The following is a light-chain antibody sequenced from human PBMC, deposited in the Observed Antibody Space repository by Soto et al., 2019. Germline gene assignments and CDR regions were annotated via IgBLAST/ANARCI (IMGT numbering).Light chain of an antibody. CDR2: LNSDGSH. V-gene: IGLV4-69*01. CDR1: SGHNSYA. CDR3: ETWSNDIRV. Sequence: QPVLTQPPSASASLGASVKLTCTLSSGHNSYAIAWHQQQPEKGPRYLMKLNSDGSHSKGDGIPDRFSGSSSGAERYLTISSLQSEDEADYYCETWSNDIRVFGGGTQVTVL. J-gene: IGLJ3*02.